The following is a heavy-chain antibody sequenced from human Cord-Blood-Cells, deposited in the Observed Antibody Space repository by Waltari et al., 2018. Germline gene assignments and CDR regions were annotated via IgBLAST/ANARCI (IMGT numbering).Heavy chain of an antibody. CDR2: IKQDGSEK. CDR1: GFTFSSYW. V-gene: IGHV3-7*01. J-gene: IGHJ5*02. Sequence: EVQLVESGGGLVQPGGSLRLSCAAPGFTFSSYWMSWVRQAPGKGLEWVANIKQDGSEKYYVDSVKGRFTISRDNAKNSLYLQMNSLRAEDTAVYYCARGLVSWFDPWGQGTLVTVSS. D-gene: IGHD6-13*01. CDR3: ARGLVSWFDP.